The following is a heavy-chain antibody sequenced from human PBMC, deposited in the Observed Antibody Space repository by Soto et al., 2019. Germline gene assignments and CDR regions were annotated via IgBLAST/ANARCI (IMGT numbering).Heavy chain of an antibody. CDR1: GFTVSSNY. J-gene: IGHJ1*01. CDR2: FYSGGGT. V-gene: IGHV3-66*01. CDR3: ARTYYYGSWSYPPAEYFQH. Sequence: EVQLVESGGGLVQPGGSLRLSCAASGFTVSSNYMSWVRQAPGKGLEWVSVFYSGGGTYYADSVKGRFIISRDNSKNTLYLQMNSLRAEDTAVYYCARTYYYGSWSYPPAEYFQHWGQGTLVTVSS. D-gene: IGHD3-10*01.